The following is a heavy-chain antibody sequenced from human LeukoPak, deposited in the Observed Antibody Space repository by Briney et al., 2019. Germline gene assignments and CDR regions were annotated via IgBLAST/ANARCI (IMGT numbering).Heavy chain of an antibody. J-gene: IGHJ4*02. Sequence: SVKVSCKASGGTFSSYAISWVRQAPGQGLEWMGRIIPILGIANYAQKFQGRVTITADKSTSTAYMELSSLRSEDTAVYYCGRDREVVPAAFDYWGQGTLVTVSS. CDR2: IIPILGIA. CDR1: GGTFSSYA. V-gene: IGHV1-69*04. D-gene: IGHD2-2*01. CDR3: GRDREVVPAAFDY.